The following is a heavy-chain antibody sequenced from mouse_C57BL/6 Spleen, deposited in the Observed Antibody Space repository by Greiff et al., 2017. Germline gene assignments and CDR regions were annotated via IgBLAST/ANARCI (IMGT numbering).Heavy chain of an antibody. CDR1: GYTFTDYN. Sequence: VQLQQSGPELVKPGASVKMSCKASGYTFTDYNMHWVKQSHGKSLEWIGYINPNNGGTSYNQKFKGKATLTVNKSSRTAYMELRSLTSEDSAVYYCARGPYSNLFAYWGQGTLVTVST. D-gene: IGHD2-5*01. CDR2: INPNNGGT. CDR3: ARGPYSNLFAY. V-gene: IGHV1-22*01. J-gene: IGHJ3*01.